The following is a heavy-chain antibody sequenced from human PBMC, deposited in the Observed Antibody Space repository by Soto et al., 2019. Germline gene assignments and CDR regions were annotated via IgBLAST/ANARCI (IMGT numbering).Heavy chain of an antibody. D-gene: IGHD1-7*01. J-gene: IGHJ6*02. Sequence: GASVKVSCKASGYTFTGYYMHWVRQAPGQGLEWMGWINPNSGGTNYAQKFQGRVTMTRDTSISTAYMELNSLRADDTAVYYCVKDKSNEELSVYYYNGLDVWGQGTTVTVSS. CDR1: GYTFTGYY. CDR3: VKDKSNEELSVYYYNGLDV. V-gene: IGHV1-2*02. CDR2: INPNSGGT.